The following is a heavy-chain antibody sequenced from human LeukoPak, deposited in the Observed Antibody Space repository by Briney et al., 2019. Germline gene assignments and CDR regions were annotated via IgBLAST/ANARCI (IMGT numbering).Heavy chain of an antibody. D-gene: IGHD2-15*01. Sequence: GASVKVSCKASGYTFTSYGISWVRQAPGQGLEWMGWINPNSGGTNYAQKFQGRVTMTRDTSISTAYMELSRLRSDDTAVYHCARGGPIGYCSGGSCYDAFDIWGQGTMVTVSS. CDR1: GYTFTSYG. J-gene: IGHJ3*02. CDR3: ARGGPIGYCSGGSCYDAFDI. CDR2: INPNSGGT. V-gene: IGHV1-2*02.